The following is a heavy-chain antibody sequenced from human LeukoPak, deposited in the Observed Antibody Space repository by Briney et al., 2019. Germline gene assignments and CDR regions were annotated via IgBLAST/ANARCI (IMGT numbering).Heavy chain of an antibody. CDR3: ARGYGEYSGYDYVYYFDY. CDR2: IYYRGNT. D-gene: IGHD5-12*01. J-gene: IGHJ4*02. CDR1: SGSINNYY. V-gene: IGHV4-59*12. Sequence: SETLSLTCTVSSGSINNYYWSWIRQPPGKGLQWIGYIYYRGNTNYNPSLKSRVTISVDTSKNQFSLKLSSVTAADTAVYYCARGYGEYSGYDYVYYFDYWGQGTLVTVSS.